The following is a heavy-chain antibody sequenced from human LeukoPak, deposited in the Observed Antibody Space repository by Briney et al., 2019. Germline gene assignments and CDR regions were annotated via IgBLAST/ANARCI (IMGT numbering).Heavy chain of an antibody. CDR3: ARGKGSSSSRGNYYYGMDV. D-gene: IGHD6-6*01. CDR1: GGSISSNTYY. CDR2: MYYSGST. V-gene: IGHV4-39*07. Sequence: SETLSLTCTVSGGSISSNTYYWGWIRQPPGKGLEWIGTMYYSGSTYYNPSLKSRVTISVDTSKNQFSLKLSSVTAADTAVYYCARGKGSSSSRGNYYYGMDVWGQGTTVTVSS. J-gene: IGHJ6*02.